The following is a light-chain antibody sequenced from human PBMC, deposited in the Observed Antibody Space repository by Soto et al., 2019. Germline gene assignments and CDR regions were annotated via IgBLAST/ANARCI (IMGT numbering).Light chain of an antibody. J-gene: IGKJ4*01. Sequence: DIQLSQSPSFLSASVGDRVTITCLASQGISSYLAWYQQKPGKAPKLLIYAASTLQSGVPSRFSGSGSGTEFTLTISSLQPEDFATYYCQQLNSYPLTFGGGTKVAIK. CDR3: QQLNSYPLT. CDR1: QGISSY. V-gene: IGKV1-9*01. CDR2: AAS.